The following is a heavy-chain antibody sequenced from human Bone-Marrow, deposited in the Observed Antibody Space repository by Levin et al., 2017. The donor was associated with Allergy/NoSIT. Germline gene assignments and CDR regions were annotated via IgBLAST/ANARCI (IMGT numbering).Heavy chain of an antibody. V-gene: IGHV1-69*13. Sequence: ASVKVSCRASGDTFNNYGISWVRQAPGQGLEWMGGIIPPSPTPTYAQALKDRVTLTADEFTPTVYMELSDLRSEDTAVYYCARGSPGPDAFDVWGQGTMVIVSA. CDR3: ARGSPGPDAFDV. J-gene: IGHJ3*01. CDR1: GDTFNNYG. CDR2: IIPPSPTP. D-gene: IGHD7-27*01.